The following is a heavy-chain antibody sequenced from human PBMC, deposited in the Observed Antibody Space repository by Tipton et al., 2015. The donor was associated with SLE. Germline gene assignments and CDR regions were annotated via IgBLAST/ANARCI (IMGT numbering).Heavy chain of an antibody. V-gene: IGHV4-61*01. D-gene: IGHD3-22*01. Sequence: TLSLTCTVSGGSITNDNHYWSWIRQPPGKGLEWIGYIYYSGSTNYNPSLKRRVTMSVDTSKNQFSLKLISVTAADTAVYYCARDEYRYDGTGYHLLGHFDYWGQGTLVTVSS. J-gene: IGHJ4*02. CDR2: IYYSGST. CDR3: ARDEYRYDGTGYHLLGHFDY. CDR1: GGSITNDNHY.